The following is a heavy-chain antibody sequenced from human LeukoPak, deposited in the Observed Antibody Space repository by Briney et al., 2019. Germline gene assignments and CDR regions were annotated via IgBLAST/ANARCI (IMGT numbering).Heavy chain of an antibody. CDR1: GRSISSSSYC. CDR3: ARRSSITRALDY. CDR2: IYYSGST. D-gene: IGHD3-3*02. J-gene: IGHJ4*02. Sequence: SESMSLTCTVSGRSISSSSYCWGWLRHPPGKGLEGIGRIYYSGSTYYNPSLKRRVTTSVDTSKNQFSLKLSSVTAAATPPYSCARRSSITRALDYWGQETLVSVSS. V-gene: IGHV4-39*01.